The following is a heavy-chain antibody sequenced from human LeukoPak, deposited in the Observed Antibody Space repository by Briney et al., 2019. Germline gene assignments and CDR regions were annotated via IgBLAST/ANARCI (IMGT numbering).Heavy chain of an antibody. Sequence: SETLSLTCTVSGYSISSGYYWGWIRQPPGKGLEWIGRIYTSGSTNYNPSLKSRVTMSVDTSKNQFSLKLSSVTAADTAVYYCARAGPGAYDFWSAKKDYYYYMDVWGKGTTVTVSS. CDR2: IYTSGST. CDR1: GYSISSGYY. J-gene: IGHJ6*03. D-gene: IGHD3-3*01. CDR3: ARAGPGAYDFWSAKKDYYYYMDV. V-gene: IGHV4-38-2*02.